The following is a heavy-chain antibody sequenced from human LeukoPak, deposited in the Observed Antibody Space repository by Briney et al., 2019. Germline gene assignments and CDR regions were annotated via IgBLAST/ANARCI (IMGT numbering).Heavy chain of an antibody. D-gene: IGHD3-22*01. CDR2: IFPIFGTA. J-gene: IGHJ6*03. CDR3: ARAVGYYDSSGYDYYYYYMDV. Sequence: ASVKVSCKASGGTFSSYAISWVRQAPGQGLEWMGGIFPIFGTANYAQKFQGRVTITTDESTSTAYMELSSLRSEDTAVYYCARAVGYYDSSGYDYYYYYMDVWGKGTTVTVSS. CDR1: GGTFSSYA. V-gene: IGHV1-69*05.